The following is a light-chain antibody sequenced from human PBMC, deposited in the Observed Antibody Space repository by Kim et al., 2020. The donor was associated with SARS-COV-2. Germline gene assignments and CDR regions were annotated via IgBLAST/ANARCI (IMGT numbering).Light chain of an antibody. V-gene: IGLV3-1*01. Sequence: VSVSPGQTASITCSGDKLGDKYACWYQQKPGQSPVLVIYQDSTRPSGIPERFSGSNSGNTATLTISGTQAMDEADYYCQAWDSTWVFGGGTQLTVL. CDR3: QAWDSTWV. CDR1: KLGDKY. CDR2: QDS. J-gene: IGLJ3*02.